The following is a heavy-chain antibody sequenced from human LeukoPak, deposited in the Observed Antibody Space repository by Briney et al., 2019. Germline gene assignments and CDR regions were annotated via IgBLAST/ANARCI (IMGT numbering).Heavy chain of an antibody. CDR2: LRSKDNSYAT. J-gene: IGHJ6*02. D-gene: IGHD1-7*01. CDR3: TRELELQSYYYYVMDV. Sequence: PGGSLRLSCADSGFSFSASAMHWLRQVYGEGPEWVRRLRSKDNSYATAYAASVKGRFTISRNDSKHTGYLQMNSLKTEDKAVYYCTRELELQSYYYYVMDVWGQGTTVTVSS. CDR1: GFSFSASA. V-gene: IGHV3-73*01.